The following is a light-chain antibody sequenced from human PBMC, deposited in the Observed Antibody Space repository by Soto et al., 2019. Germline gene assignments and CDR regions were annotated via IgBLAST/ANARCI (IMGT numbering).Light chain of an antibody. V-gene: IGKV3-20*01. CDR2: GAS. CDR3: QQYGSSSWM. Sequence: EIVLTQSPGTLSMYPGERATLSCRASQSISSNYLAWYQQEPGQAPRLLIYGASSMATGIPDRFSGSGSGTDFTLTISRLEAEDCAVYYLQQYGSSSWMFGQGTQVEFK. CDR1: QSISSNY. J-gene: IGKJ1*01.